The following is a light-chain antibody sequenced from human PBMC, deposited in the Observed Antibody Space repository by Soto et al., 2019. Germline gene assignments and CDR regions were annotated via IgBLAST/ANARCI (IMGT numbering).Light chain of an antibody. V-gene: IGLV1-40*01. CDR1: SSNIGAGYD. CDR2: GNS. J-gene: IGLJ3*02. Sequence: QSALTQPASVSGAPGQRVTISCTGSSSNIGAGYDVHWYQQLPGTAPKLLIYGNSNRPSGVPDRFSGSKSGTSASLAITGLQAEDEADYYCQSYDSSLSVWVFGGGTKLTVL. CDR3: QSYDSSLSVWV.